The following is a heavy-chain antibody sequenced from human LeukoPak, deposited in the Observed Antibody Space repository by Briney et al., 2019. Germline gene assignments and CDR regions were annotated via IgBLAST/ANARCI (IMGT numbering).Heavy chain of an antibody. V-gene: IGHV4-34*01. D-gene: IGHD3-22*01. CDR1: GGSFSGYY. J-gene: IGHJ3*02. CDR2: INHSGST. CDR3: VLTADYYDSSGSHDAFDI. Sequence: SETLSLTCAVYGGSFSGYYWSWIRQPPGKGLEWIGEINHSGSTNYNPSLKSRVTISVDTSKNQFSLKLSSVTAADMAVYYCVLTADYYDSSGSHDAFDIWGQGTMVTVSS.